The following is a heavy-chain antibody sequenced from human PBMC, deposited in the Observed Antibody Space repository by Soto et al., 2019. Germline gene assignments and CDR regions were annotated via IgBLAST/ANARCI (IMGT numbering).Heavy chain of an antibody. Sequence: EVQLVESGGGLVQPGESLTLSCAASGFTFSSYWMHWVRQAPGKGLVWVSRIQSDGRGTYYADSVKGRLTISRDNAKNTLYLQMISLRVEDTAVYFCARGYGDRYDGNGYVGWNWGQGSLVTVSS. J-gene: IGHJ4*02. CDR2: IQSDGRGT. CDR3: ARGYGDRYDGNGYVGWN. CDR1: GFTFSSYW. D-gene: IGHD3-22*01. V-gene: IGHV3-74*01.